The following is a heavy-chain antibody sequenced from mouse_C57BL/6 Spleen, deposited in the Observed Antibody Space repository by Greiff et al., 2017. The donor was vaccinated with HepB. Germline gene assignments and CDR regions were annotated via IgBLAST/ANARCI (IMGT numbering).Heavy chain of an antibody. J-gene: IGHJ1*03. CDR1: GYSITSGYY. V-gene: IGHV3-6*01. CDR2: ISYDGSN. Sequence: DVKLQESGPGLVKPSQSLSLTCSVTGYSITSGYYWNWIRQFPGNKLEWMGYISYDGSNNYNPSLKNRISITRDTSKNQFFLKLNSVTTEDTATYYCARKSPYWYFDVWGTGTTVTVSS. CDR3: ARKSPYWYFDV.